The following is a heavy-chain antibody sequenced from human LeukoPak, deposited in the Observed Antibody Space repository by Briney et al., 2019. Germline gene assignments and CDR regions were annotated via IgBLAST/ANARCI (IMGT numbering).Heavy chain of an antibody. CDR1: GGSISSSSYY. J-gene: IGHJ6*02. V-gene: IGHV4-39*01. CDR3: ARVVGARGYGSGSHYYYYGMDV. D-gene: IGHD3-10*01. CDR2: IYYSGST. Sequence: SETLSLTCTVSGGSISSSSYYWGWIRQPPGKGLEWIGSIYYSGSTYYNPSLKSRVTISVDTSKNQFSLKLSSVTAADTAVYYCARVVGARGYGSGSHYYYYGMDVWGQGTTVTVFS.